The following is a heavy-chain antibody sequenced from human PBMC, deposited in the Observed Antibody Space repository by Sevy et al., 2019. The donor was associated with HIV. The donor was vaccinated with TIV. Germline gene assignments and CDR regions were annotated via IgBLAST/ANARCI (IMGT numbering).Heavy chain of an antibody. V-gene: IGHV3-66*01. Sequence: GGSLRLSCAASGFSVNSNYMTWVRQAPGKGLDWVSIIYSDGSTKYADALKGRFTISRDNSKNTMYLQMNSLRVEDTVVYYCASGWTIFGLVRHYFDYWGQGTLVTVSS. CDR3: ASGWTIFGLVRHYFDY. J-gene: IGHJ4*02. CDR2: IYSDGST. CDR1: GFSVNSNY. D-gene: IGHD3-3*01.